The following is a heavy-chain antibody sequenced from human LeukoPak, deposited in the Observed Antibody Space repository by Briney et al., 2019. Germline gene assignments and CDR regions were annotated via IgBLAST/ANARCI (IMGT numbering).Heavy chain of an antibody. CDR2: IYYSGST. CDR1: GGSISSYY. CDR3: ARLSWLFNLYYFDY. D-gene: IGHD5-12*01. Sequence: SETLSLTCTVSGGSISSYYWSWIRQPPGKGLEWIGYIYYSGSTNYNPSLKSRVTISVDTSKNQFSLKLSSVTAADTAVYYCARLSWLFNLYYFDYWGQGTLVTVSS. J-gene: IGHJ4*02. V-gene: IGHV4-59*12.